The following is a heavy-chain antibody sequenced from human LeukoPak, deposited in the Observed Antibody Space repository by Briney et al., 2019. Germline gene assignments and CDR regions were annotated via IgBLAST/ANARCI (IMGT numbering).Heavy chain of an antibody. V-gene: IGHV4-61*01. D-gene: IGHD6-25*01. CDR3: ARDPPAADY. J-gene: IGHJ4*02. CDR1: GGSISSSSYY. CDR2: IYYSGST. Sequence: SETLSLTCTVSGGSISSSSYYWSWIRQPPGKGLEWIGYIYYSGSTNYNPSLKSRVTISVDTSKNQFSLKLSSVTAADTAVYYCARDPPAADYWGQGTLVTVSS.